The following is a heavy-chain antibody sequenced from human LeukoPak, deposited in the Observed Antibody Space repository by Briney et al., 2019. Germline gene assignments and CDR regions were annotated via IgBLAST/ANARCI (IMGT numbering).Heavy chain of an antibody. CDR2: ISYDGSKR. CDR3: TRDHYPGIARGGACNF. Sequence: GGSLRLSCAASGFTFTTYWMHWVRQAPGKGLEWVAVISYDGSKRYYADSGKGRFTISRDNSKNATYLEMNSMRVEDTAIYYCTRDHYPGIARGGACNFWGQGTMVTVSS. V-gene: IGHV3-30-3*01. D-gene: IGHD2/OR15-2a*01. J-gene: IGHJ3*01. CDR1: GFTFTTYW.